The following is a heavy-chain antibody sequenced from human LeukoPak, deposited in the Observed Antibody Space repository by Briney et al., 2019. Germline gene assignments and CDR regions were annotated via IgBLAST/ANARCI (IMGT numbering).Heavy chain of an antibody. Sequence: GGSLRLSCAASGVTFSSCSMNWVRQAPGKGLEWVSSISSSSSYIYYADSVKGRFTISRDNAKNSLYLQMNSLRAEDTAVYYCAMGIAAAGYFDYWGQGTLVTVSS. D-gene: IGHD6-13*01. J-gene: IGHJ4*02. CDR1: GVTFSSCS. V-gene: IGHV3-21*01. CDR3: AMGIAAAGYFDY. CDR2: ISSSSSYI.